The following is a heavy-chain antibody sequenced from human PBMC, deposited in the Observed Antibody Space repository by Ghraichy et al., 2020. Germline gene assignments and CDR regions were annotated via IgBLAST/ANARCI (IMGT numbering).Heavy chain of an antibody. V-gene: IGHV4-59*01. CDR3: ARGLYYYDSSPTVYYFDY. D-gene: IGHD3-22*01. CDR2: IYYSGST. CDR1: GGSISSYY. J-gene: IGHJ4*02. Sequence: GSLRLSCTVSGGSISSYYWSWIRQPPGKGLEWIGYIYYSGSTNYNPSLKSRVTISVDTSKNQFSLKLSSVTAADTAVYYCARGLYYYDSSPTVYYFDYWGQGTLVTVSS.